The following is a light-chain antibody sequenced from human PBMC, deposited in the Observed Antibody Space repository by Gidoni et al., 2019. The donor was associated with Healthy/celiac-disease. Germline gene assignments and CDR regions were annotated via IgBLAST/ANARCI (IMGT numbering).Light chain of an antibody. J-gene: IGKJ2*01. CDR2: GAS. V-gene: IGKV3-20*01. CDR1: QSVSSSY. CDR3: QQYGSSPPMYT. Sequence: DIVLTQSPGTLSLSPGERATLSCRASQSVSSSYLAWYQQKPGQAPRLLIYGASSRATRIPDRFSGSGSGTDFTLTISRLEPEDFAVYYCQQYGSSPPMYTFGQGTKLEIK.